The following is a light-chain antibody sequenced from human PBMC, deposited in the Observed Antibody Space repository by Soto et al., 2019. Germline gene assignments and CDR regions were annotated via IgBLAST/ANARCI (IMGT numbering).Light chain of an antibody. Sequence: DIQLTQSPSFVSASVGDRVTITCRASQDISSRLVWYQQKPGKAPNLLIYVASTLQSGVPSRFSGRGSWTEFILTISSLQPEDFGTYYCQQVDRYPYTFGQGTKLEIK. J-gene: IGKJ2*01. CDR3: QQVDRYPYT. V-gene: IGKV1-9*01. CDR1: QDISSR. CDR2: VAS.